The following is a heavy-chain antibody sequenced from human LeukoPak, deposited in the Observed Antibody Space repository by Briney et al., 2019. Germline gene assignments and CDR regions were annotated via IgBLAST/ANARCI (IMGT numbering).Heavy chain of an antibody. CDR1: GGSISSYY. CDR3: ARTYSYGYLYGMDV. D-gene: IGHD5-18*01. CDR2: IYYSGST. Sequence: AETLSLTCTVSGGSISSYYWRWIRQPPGKGLEWIGCIYYSGSTNYNPSLKSRVTISVDTSKNQFSLKLSSLTAADTAVYYCARTYSYGYLYGMDVWGQGTTVTVSS. V-gene: IGHV4-59*01. J-gene: IGHJ6*02.